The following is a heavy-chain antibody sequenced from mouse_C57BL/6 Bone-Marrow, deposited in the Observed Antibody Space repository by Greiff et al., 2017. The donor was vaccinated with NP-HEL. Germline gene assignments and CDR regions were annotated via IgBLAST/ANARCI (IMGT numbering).Heavy chain of an antibody. V-gene: IGHV1-54*01. CDR1: GYAFTNYL. CDR3: ARSITKAY. J-gene: IGHJ3*01. CDR2: INPGSGGT. D-gene: IGHD1-1*01. Sequence: VQLQQSGAELVRPGTSVKVSCKASGYAFTNYLIEWVKQRPGQGLEWIGVINPGSGGTNYNEKFKGKATLTADKSSSTAYMQLSSLTSEDSAVYFCARSITKAYWGQGTLVTVSA.